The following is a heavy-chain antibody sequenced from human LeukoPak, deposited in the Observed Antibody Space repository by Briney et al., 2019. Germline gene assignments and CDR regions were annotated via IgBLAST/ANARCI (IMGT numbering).Heavy chain of an antibody. CDR3: AKFLACSGGSCYSPKGAFDI. V-gene: IGHV3-23*01. CDR2: ISGSGAGT. J-gene: IGHJ3*02. D-gene: IGHD2-15*01. CDR1: GFTFSSYA. Sequence: PGGSLRLSCAASGFTFSSYAMSWVRQAPGKGLEWVSPISGSGAGTYYADSVKGRFTISRDNSKNTLHLQMNSLRAEDTAVYYCAKFLACSGGSCYSPKGAFDIWGQGTMVTVSS.